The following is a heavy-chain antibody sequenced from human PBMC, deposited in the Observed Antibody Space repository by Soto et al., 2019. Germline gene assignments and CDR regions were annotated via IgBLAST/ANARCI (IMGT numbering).Heavy chain of an antibody. D-gene: IGHD3-10*02. CDR2: ISYDGSDT. Sequence: GGSLRLSCVGSGFIFSNNGMHWVRQTPGKGLEWVAFISYDGSDTFYADSVKGRFTISRDNSKNTFFLHMSNLRAEDTAMYYCTIVRVADSALDHWGQGTLVTVSS. J-gene: IGHJ4*02. CDR3: TIVRVADSALDH. V-gene: IGHV3-30*02. CDR1: GFIFSNNG.